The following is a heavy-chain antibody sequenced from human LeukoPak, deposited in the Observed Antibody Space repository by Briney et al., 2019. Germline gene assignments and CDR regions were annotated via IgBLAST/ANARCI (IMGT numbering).Heavy chain of an antibody. CDR3: TRGGEEPFDY. CDR1: GFTFTRFW. V-gene: IGHV3-74*01. CDR2: INVEGTTT. D-gene: IGHD3-10*01. Sequence: PGGSLRLSCVDSGFTFTRFWMHWVRQAPGKGLVWVSRINVEGTTTTYADSVEGRFTISRDENALYLQMNHLRVDDTAVYYCTRGGEEPFDYWGQGTLVTVSP. J-gene: IGHJ4*02.